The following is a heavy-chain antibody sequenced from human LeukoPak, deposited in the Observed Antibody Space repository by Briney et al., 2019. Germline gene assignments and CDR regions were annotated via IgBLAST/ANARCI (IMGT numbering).Heavy chain of an antibody. D-gene: IGHD2-2*01. CDR2: IRYDGSNK. J-gene: IGHJ4*02. Sequence: GGSLRLSCAASGVTFSSYGMHWGRQAPGKGVEGGAVIRYDGSNKYYADSVKGRFTISRDNSKNTLYLQMNSLSAKATAVYYRATARPPAAFDYWGQGTLVTVSS. CDR1: GVTFSSYG. V-gene: IGHV3-30*02. CDR3: ATARPPAAFDY.